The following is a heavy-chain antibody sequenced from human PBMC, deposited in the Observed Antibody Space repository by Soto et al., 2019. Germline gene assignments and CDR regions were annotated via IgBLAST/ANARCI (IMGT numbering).Heavy chain of an antibody. D-gene: IGHD1-26*01. V-gene: IGHV4-59*01. CDR3: ARAGGQWELLPWFDP. CDR1: GGSISSYY. CDR2: IYYSGST. J-gene: IGHJ5*02. Sequence: SETLSLTCTVSGGSISSYYWSWIRQPPGKGLEWIGYIYYSGSTNYNPSLKSRVTISVDTSKNQFSLKLSSVTAADTAVYYCARAGGQWELLPWFDPWGQGTLVTV.